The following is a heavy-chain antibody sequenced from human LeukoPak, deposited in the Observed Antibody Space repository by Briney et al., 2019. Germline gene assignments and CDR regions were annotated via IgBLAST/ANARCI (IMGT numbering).Heavy chain of an antibody. CDR2: IRRKVSGATT. CDR1: GFTFGDYA. CDR3: TRNIYCSGGSCSYYFDY. Sequence: GSLRLSCTGSGFTFGDYAMGWVRQAPGKGLEWVGLIRRKVSGATTEYAASVKGKFTISRDDSKSIDYLQMNSLKTEDTAMYYCTRNIYCSGGSCSYYFDYWGQGTLVPVSS. J-gene: IGHJ4*02. D-gene: IGHD2-15*01. V-gene: IGHV3-49*04.